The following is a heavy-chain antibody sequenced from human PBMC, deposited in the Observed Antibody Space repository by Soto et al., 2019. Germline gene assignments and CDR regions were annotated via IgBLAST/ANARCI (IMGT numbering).Heavy chain of an antibody. CDR2: IYTSGST. CDR3: ARLYGDYANYYYYYGMDV. V-gene: IGHV4-4*07. J-gene: IGHJ6*02. CDR1: GGSISSYY. Sequence: SETLSLTCTVFGGSISSYYWSWIRQPAGKGLEWIGRIYTSGSTNYNPSLKSRVTMSVDTSKNQFSLKLSSVTAADTAVYYCARLYGDYANYYYYYGMDVWGQGTTVTVSS. D-gene: IGHD4-17*01.